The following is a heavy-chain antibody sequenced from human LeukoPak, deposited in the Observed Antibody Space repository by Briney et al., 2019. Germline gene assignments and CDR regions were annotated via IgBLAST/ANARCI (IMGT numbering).Heavy chain of an antibody. CDR3: ARFLGELSLPGDN. J-gene: IGHJ4*02. CDR1: GYTFTSYG. D-gene: IGHD3-16*02. Sequence: ASVKVSCKASGYTFTSYGISWVRQAPGQGLEWMGGIIPIFGTANYAQKFQGRVTITADESTSTAYMELSSLRSEDTAVYYRARFLGELSLPGDNWGQGTLVTVSS. CDR2: IIPIFGTA. V-gene: IGHV1-69*13.